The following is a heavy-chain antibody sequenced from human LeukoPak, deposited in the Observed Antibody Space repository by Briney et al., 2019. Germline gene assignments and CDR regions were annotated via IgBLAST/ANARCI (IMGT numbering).Heavy chain of an antibody. J-gene: IGHJ1*01. Sequence: GRSLRLSCSASGFTFSSYGMHWVRQAPGKGREWVAVIWYDGSNKYYADSVKGPFTISRDNSKNTLYLQMNSLRAEDTAVYYCARDYYDSSGYYSEYFQHWGQGTLVTVSS. CDR2: IWYDGSNK. D-gene: IGHD3-22*01. V-gene: IGHV3-33*01. CDR3: ARDYYDSSGYYSEYFQH. CDR1: GFTFSSYG.